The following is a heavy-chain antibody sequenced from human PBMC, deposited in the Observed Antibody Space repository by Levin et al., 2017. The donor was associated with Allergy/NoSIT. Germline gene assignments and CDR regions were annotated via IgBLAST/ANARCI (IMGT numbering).Heavy chain of an antibody. Sequence: GESLKISCAASGFTFSSYAMSWVRQAPGKGLEWVSAISGSGGSTYYADSVKGRFTISRDNSKNTLYLQMNSLRAEDTAVYYCAKDLITMVRGAFDYWGQGTLVTVSS. CDR2: ISGSGGST. CDR1: GFTFSSYA. CDR3: AKDLITMVRGAFDY. D-gene: IGHD3-10*01. V-gene: IGHV3-23*01. J-gene: IGHJ4*02.